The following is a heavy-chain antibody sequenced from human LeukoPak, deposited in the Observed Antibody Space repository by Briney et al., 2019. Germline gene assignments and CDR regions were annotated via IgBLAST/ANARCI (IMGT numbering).Heavy chain of an antibody. D-gene: IGHD3-22*01. CDR3: ARGRYYDSRFDY. V-gene: IGHV4-34*01. J-gene: IGHJ4*02. CDR1: GGSFSGYY. Sequence: SETLSLTCAVDGGSFSGYYWSWIRQPPGKGLDWIGEINHSGSTNYNPSLKSRVTISVDTSKNQFSLKPSSVTAADTAVYYCARGRYYDSRFDYWGQGTLVTVSS. CDR2: INHSGST.